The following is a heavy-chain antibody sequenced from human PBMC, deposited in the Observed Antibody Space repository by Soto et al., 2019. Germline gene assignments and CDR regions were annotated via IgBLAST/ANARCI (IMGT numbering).Heavy chain of an antibody. D-gene: IGHD1-26*01. CDR3: ARAYYSGSYYAAFDI. Sequence: GGSLRLSCAASGFTFDDYGMSWVRQAPGKGLEWVSGINWNGGSTGYADSVKGRFTISRDNAKNSLNLQMNSLRAEDTALYYCARAYYSGSYYAAFDIWGQGTMVTVSS. V-gene: IGHV3-20*04. CDR1: GFTFDDYG. J-gene: IGHJ3*02. CDR2: INWNGGST.